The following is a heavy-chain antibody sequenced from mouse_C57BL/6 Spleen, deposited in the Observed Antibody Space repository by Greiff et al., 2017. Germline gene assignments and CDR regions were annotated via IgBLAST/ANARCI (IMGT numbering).Heavy chain of an antibody. CDR2: IYPGSGST. CDR1: GYTFTSYW. V-gene: IGHV1-55*01. CDR3: AREGPYDYDAYYYAMDY. D-gene: IGHD2-4*01. Sequence: QVQLQQPGAELVKPGASVKMSCKASGYTFTSYWITWVKQRPGQGLEWIGDIYPGSGSTNYNEKFKSKATLTVDTSSSTAYMQLSSLTSEDSAVXYCAREGPYDYDAYYYAMDYWGQGTSVTVSS. J-gene: IGHJ4*01.